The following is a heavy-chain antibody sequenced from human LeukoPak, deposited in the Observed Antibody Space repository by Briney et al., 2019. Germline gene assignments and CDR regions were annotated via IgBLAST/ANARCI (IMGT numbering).Heavy chain of an antibody. CDR2: IYYSGST. CDR1: GGSISSYY. V-gene: IGHV4-59*12. Sequence: SETLSLTCTVSGGSISSYYWSWIRQPPGKGLEWIGYIYYSGSTNYNPSLKSRVTISVDTSKNQFSLKLSSVTAADTAVYYCARKKWLGSSFDYWGQGTLVTVSS. D-gene: IGHD3-22*01. CDR3: ARKKWLGSSFDY. J-gene: IGHJ4*02.